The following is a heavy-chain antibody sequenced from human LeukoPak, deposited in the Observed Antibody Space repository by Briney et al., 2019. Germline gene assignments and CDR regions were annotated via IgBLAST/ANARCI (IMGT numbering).Heavy chain of an antibody. CDR2: IYYSGRT. CDR3: ARSPRGTGTTYWFDP. Sequence: SETLSLTCTVSGGSISSSSYYWGWIRQPPGKGLEWIGSIYYSGRTYYNPSLKSRVTISLDTSKNQFSLKLSSVTAADTAVYYCARSPRGTGTTYWFDPWGQGTLVTVSS. D-gene: IGHD1-1*01. J-gene: IGHJ5*02. CDR1: GGSISSSSYY. V-gene: IGHV4-39*07.